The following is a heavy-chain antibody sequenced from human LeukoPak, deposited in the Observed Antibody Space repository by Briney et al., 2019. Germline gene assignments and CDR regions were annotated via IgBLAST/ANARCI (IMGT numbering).Heavy chain of an antibody. CDR1: GFTFSSYA. J-gene: IGHJ4*02. CDR2: ISYDGSNK. V-gene: IGHV3-30-3*01. CDR3: ATKTHYGVGVY. D-gene: IGHD4-17*01. Sequence: PGRSLRLSCAASGFTFSSYAMHWVRQAPGKGLEWVAVISYDGSNKYYADSVKGRFTISRDNSKNTLYLQMNSLRAEDTAVYYCATKTHYGVGVYWGQGTLVTVSS.